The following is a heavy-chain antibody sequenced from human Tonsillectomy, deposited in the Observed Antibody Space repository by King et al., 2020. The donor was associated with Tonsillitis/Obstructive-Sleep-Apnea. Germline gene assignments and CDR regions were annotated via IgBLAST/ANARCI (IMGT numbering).Heavy chain of an antibody. CDR3: ARQEGVVAAKGLDY. CDR2: IYYSGST. D-gene: IGHD2-15*01. V-gene: IGHV4-59*08. Sequence: VQLQESGPGLVKPSETLSLTCTVSGGSISSYYWSWIRQPPGKGLEWIGYIYYSGSTNYNPSLKSRVTISVDTSKNQFSLKLSSVTAADTAVYYCARQEGVVAAKGLDYWGQGTLVTVSS. CDR1: GGSISSYY. J-gene: IGHJ4*02.